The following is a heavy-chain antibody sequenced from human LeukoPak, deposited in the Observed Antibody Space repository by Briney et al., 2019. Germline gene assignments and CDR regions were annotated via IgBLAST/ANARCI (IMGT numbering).Heavy chain of an antibody. D-gene: IGHD3-9*01. CDR3: ARDSGDIYMDV. CDR2: INPNSGGT. J-gene: IGHJ6*02. CDR1: RYTFTGYY. V-gene: IGHV1-2*04. Sequence: ASVKVCCKASRYTFTGYYMHWVRQAPGQGLEWMGGINPNSGGTNYAQKFQGWVTMTRDTSISTAYMELSRLRSDDTAVYYCARDSGDIYMDVWGQGTTVTVSS.